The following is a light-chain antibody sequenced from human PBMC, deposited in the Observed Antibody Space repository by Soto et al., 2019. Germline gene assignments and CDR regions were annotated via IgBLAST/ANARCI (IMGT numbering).Light chain of an antibody. V-gene: IGKV3-11*01. CDR2: DAS. CDR3: QHRNNWPWT. CDR1: QSVGRY. Sequence: EIVLTQSPAVLSLSPGERATLSCRASQSVGRYLVWYQQKPGQAPSLLIYDASNRATGVPARFSGSGSGTDFTLPISSLESEDFAVYYCQHRNNWPWTLGQGTRVEIK. J-gene: IGKJ1*01.